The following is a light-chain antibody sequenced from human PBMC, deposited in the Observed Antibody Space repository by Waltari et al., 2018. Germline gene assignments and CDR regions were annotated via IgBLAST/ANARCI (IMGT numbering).Light chain of an antibody. CDR2: GNN. V-gene: IGLV1-40*01. CDR3: QSFDSNVRGGVV. J-gene: IGLJ3*02. CDR1: SPNIGEGHD. Sequence: QSILTQPTSVSGAPGQRVTISCTGSSPNIGEGHDVHWYQAFPGTAPKLLIYGNNNRPSGVPDRFSGSKSGSSASLAINGLQAEDEADYYCQSFDSNVRGGVVFGGGTKVTVL.